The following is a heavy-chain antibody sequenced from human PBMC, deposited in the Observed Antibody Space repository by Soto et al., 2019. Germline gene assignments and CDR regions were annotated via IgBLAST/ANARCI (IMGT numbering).Heavy chain of an antibody. CDR2: INPNSGGT. D-gene: IGHD2-2*01. Sequence: QVQLVQSGAEVKKPGASVKVSCKACGYTFTGYYMHWVRQAPGQGLEGMGWINPNSGGTNYAQKFQGWVTMTRDTSISTAYMELSRLRSDDTAVYYCARANPYCSSTSCYAEWFDPWGQGTLVTVSS. J-gene: IGHJ5*02. CDR1: GYTFTGYY. V-gene: IGHV1-2*04. CDR3: ARANPYCSSTSCYAEWFDP.